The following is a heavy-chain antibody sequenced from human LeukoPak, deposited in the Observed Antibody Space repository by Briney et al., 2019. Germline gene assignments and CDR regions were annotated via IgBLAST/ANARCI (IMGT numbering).Heavy chain of an antibody. J-gene: IGHJ4*02. CDR2: IRFDGTNK. CDR3: ALIPYYDTSGYADY. Sequence: GGSLRLSCAASVFTFSNYGMHWVRQAPGKGLEWVAFIRFDGTNKYYADSVKGRFTISRDNSKNTLYLQMNSLRAEDTAVYYCALIPYYDTSGYADYWGQGTLVTVSS. D-gene: IGHD3-22*01. CDR1: VFTFSNYG. V-gene: IGHV3-30*02.